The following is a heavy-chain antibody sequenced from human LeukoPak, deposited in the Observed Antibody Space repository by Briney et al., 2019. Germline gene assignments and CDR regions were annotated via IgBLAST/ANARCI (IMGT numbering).Heavy chain of an antibody. CDR1: GFTFSSYA. V-gene: IGHV3-30*04. Sequence: GGSLRLSCVASGFTFSSYAMHWVRQAPGKGLEWVAVISYDGSNKYYADSVKGRFTISRDNSKNTLYLQMNSLRAEDTAVYYCARDYYGSGSYYNVPHYGMDVWGKGTTVTVSS. D-gene: IGHD3-10*01. CDR3: ARDYYGSGSYYNVPHYGMDV. CDR2: ISYDGSNK. J-gene: IGHJ6*04.